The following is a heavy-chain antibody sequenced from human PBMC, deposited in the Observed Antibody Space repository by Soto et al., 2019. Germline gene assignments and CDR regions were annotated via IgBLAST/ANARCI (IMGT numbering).Heavy chain of an antibody. Sequence: QVQLVQSGAEVKKPGSSVKVSCKASGGTFSSYAISWVRQAPGQGLEGLGGIIPIFGTANYAQKFQGRGTITADKSTSTAYMELSSLRSEDTAVYYCARSLYNWNYIYSYGMDVWGQGPTVTVSS. D-gene: IGHD1-7*01. CDR3: ARSLYNWNYIYSYGMDV. J-gene: IGHJ6*02. CDR2: IIPIFGTA. V-gene: IGHV1-69*06. CDR1: GGTFSSYA.